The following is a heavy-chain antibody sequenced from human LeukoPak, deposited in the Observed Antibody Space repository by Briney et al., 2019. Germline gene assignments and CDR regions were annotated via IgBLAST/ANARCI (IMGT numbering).Heavy chain of an antibody. CDR1: GGSLSSGDYC. V-gene: IGHV4-30-4*08. CDR3: ATRRSTGWCFIDY. CDR2: IYYSGST. J-gene: IGHJ4*02. D-gene: IGHD2-8*01. Sequence: SETLSLTCTVSGGSLSSGDYCWSWIRQPPGKGLEWMGYIYYSGSTYYNPSLKSRVTISVHTSKNQFSLKLSSVTAADAAVYYCATRRSTGWCFIDYWGQGTLVTVSS.